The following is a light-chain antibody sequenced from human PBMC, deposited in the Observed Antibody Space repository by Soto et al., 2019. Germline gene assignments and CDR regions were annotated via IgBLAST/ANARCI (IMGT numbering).Light chain of an antibody. V-gene: IGLV2-14*01. CDR3: SSYTSSSTLVV. J-gene: IGLJ2*01. Sequence: QSALTQPASVSGSPGQSITISCTGTSSDVGGYNYVSWYQQHPGKAPKFMIYEVSNRPSGVSNRFSGSKSGNTASLTISGLQAEEEADYYCSSYTSSSTLVVFGGGTQLTVL. CDR1: SSDVGGYNY. CDR2: EVS.